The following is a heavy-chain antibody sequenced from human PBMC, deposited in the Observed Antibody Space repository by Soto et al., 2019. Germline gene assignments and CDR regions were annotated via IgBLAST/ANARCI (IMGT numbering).Heavy chain of an antibody. Sequence: GASVKVSCKASGGTFSSYTISWVRQAPGQGLEWMGRIIPILGIANYAQKFQGRVTITADKSTSTAYMELSSLRSEDTAVYYCARSYDPPYGDYVDYYYYGMDVWGQGTTVTVSS. CDR2: IIPILGIA. V-gene: IGHV1-69*02. CDR1: GGTFSSYT. CDR3: ARSYDPPYGDYVDYYYYGMDV. J-gene: IGHJ6*02. D-gene: IGHD4-17*01.